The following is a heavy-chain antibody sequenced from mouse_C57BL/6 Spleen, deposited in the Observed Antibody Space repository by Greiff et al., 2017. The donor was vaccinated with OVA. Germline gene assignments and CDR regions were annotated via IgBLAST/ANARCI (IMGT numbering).Heavy chain of an antibody. J-gene: IGHJ4*01. D-gene: IGHD3-2*02. V-gene: IGHV1-64*01. CDR3: ARGEDSSGYYAMDY. Sequence: VQLQQPGAELVKPGASVKLSCKASGYTFTSYWMHWVKQRPGQGLEWIGMIHPNSGSTNYNEKFKSKATLTVDKSSSTAYMQLSSLTSEDSAVYYCARGEDSSGYYAMDYWGQGTSVTVSS. CDR2: IHPNSGST. CDR1: GYTFTSYW.